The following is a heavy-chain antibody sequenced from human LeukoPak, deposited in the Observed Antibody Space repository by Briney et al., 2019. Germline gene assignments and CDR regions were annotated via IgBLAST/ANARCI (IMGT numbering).Heavy chain of an antibody. CDR3: VSRYCSSINCYKASGSGAFDI. J-gene: IGHJ3*02. CDR1: GLTFSSYW. CDR2: INSDGSDT. Sequence: GGSLRLSCAASGLTFSSYWMHWVRQVPGKGLVLVSRINSDGSDTNYADSVKGRFTISRDNAKNTLYLQMNSLRAEDTALYYCVSRYCSSINCYKASGSGAFDIWGQGTMVTVSS. V-gene: IGHV3-74*01. D-gene: IGHD2-2*02.